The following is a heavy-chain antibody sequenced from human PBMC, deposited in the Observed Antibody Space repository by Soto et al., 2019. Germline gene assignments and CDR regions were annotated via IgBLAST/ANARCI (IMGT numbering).Heavy chain of an antibody. D-gene: IGHD6-19*01. V-gene: IGHV4-4*07. CDR3: ARDREAGYNFYYGMDV. Sequence: PSETQSLTGRVSAAAINTYSWTWIRPPAGKGLEWIGRMYTSASINYNPSLKGRVTLSVDTSTNQVSLRLASVTAADTAIYYCARDREAGYNFYYGMDVWGQGTTVTVSS. CDR2: MYTSASI. CDR1: AAAINTYS. J-gene: IGHJ6*02.